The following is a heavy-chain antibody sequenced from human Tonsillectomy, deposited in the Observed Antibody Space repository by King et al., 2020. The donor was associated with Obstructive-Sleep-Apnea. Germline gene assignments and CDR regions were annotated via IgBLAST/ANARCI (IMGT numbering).Heavy chain of an antibody. Sequence: VQLVESGGGLVKPGGSLRLSCAASGFTFSSYSMNWVRQAPGKGLEWVSSISDSGTFKFYSESLKGRFTISRDNAENSLYLQMNSLRDEDTAVYFCAREGSRFRDALDFWGQGTLVTVSS. D-gene: IGHD3-3*01. CDR3: AREGSRFRDALDF. J-gene: IGHJ3*01. V-gene: IGHV3-21*01. CDR1: GFTFSSYS. CDR2: ISDSGTFK.